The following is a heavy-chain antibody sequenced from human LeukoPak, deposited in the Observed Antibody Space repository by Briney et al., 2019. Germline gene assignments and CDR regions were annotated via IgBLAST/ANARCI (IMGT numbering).Heavy chain of an antibody. CDR2: ISSSGSTI. J-gene: IGHJ6*03. V-gene: IGHV3-11*04. CDR1: GFSFDDYG. CDR3: ARGGGRDGYDLYTKSTIYYYYYMDV. D-gene: IGHD5-24*01. Sequence: GGSLRLSCAASGFSFDDYGMSWVRQAPGKGLEWVSYISSSGSTIYYADSVKGRFTISRDNAKNSLYLQMNSLRAEDTAVYYCARGGGRDGYDLYTKSTIYYYYYMDVWGKGTTVTVSS.